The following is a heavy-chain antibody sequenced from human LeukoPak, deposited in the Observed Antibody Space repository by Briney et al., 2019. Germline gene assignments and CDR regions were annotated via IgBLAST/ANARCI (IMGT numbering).Heavy chain of an antibody. D-gene: IGHD2-8*01. V-gene: IGHV3-21*01. CDR1: GFTFSDYS. Sequence: GGSLRLSCAASGFTFSDYSMNWVRQAPGMGLEWVSSISSGGSYIYYADSVEGRFTISRDNAKNSLYLQMNSLRAEDTAVYYCARDGPKYCSNGVCYAPVDPWGQGTLVTVSS. CDR2: ISSGGSYI. CDR3: ARDGPKYCSNGVCYAPVDP. J-gene: IGHJ5*02.